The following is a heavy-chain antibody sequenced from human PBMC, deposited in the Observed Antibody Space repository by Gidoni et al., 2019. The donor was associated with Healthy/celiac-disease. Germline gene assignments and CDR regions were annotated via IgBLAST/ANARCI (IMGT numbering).Heavy chain of an antibody. D-gene: IGHD6-19*01. J-gene: IGHJ4*02. CDR2: ISPIFGTA. V-gene: IGHV1-69*12. Sequence: QVQLVQSGAEVQQPGSSVKVSCKASGGTFSSYAISWVRQAPGQGLEWMGGISPIFGTANYAQKFQGRVTITADESTSTAYVELSSLRSEDTAVYYCASSPRIAVAGHFDYWGQGTLVTVSS. CDR3: ASSPRIAVAGHFDY. CDR1: GGTFSSYA.